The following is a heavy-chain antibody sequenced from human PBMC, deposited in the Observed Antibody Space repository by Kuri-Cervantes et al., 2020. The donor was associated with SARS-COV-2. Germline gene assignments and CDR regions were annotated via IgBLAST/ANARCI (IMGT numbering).Heavy chain of an antibody. J-gene: IGHJ4*02. V-gene: IGHV3-48*04. CDR1: GFTFSSYS. CDR2: ISSSSSTI. CDR3: AKDTNPYSSSWYGY. Sequence: GGSLRLSCAASGFTFSSYSMNWVRQAPGKGLEWVSYISSSSSTIYYADSVKGRFTISRDNAKNSLYLQMNSLRAEDTALYYCAKDTNPYSSSWYGYWGQGTLVTVSS. D-gene: IGHD6-13*01.